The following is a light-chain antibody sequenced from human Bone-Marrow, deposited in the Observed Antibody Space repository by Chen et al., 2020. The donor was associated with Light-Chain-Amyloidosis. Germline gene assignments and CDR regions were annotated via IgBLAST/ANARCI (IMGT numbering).Light chain of an antibody. J-gene: IGLJ3*02. CDR2: KDD. Sequence: NFMLTQPHSVSESPGKTVIISCTRSSGSIATNYVKRYQQRPGSSPTTVIYKDDQRPSGVPYRFSGSIDRSANSASLTISGLKTEDEADYYCQSYQGSSQGVFGGGTKLTVL. V-gene: IGLV6-57*01. CDR3: QSYQGSSQGV. CDR1: SGSIATNY.